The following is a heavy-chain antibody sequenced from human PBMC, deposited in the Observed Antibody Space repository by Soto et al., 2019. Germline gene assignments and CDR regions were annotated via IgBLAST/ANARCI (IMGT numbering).Heavy chain of an antibody. CDR1: GGSISSSSYY. Sequence: SETLSLTCTVSGGSISSSSYYWGWIRQPPGKGLEWIGSIYYSGSTYYNPSLKSRVTISVDTSKNQFSLKLSSVTAADTAVYYCARHSDISSWQWEAYWFDPWGQGTLVPVSS. CDR2: IYYSGST. J-gene: IGHJ5*02. V-gene: IGHV4-39*01. D-gene: IGHD6-13*01. CDR3: ARHSDISSWQWEAYWFDP.